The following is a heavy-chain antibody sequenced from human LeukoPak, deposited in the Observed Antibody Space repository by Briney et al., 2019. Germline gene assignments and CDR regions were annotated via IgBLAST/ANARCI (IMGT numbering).Heavy chain of an antibody. CDR1: GGTLSSYA. CDR2: IIPIFGTA. V-gene: IGHV1-69*13. Sequence: SVEVSCKASGGTLSSYAISWVRQAPGQGLEWMGGIIPIFGTANYAQKFQGRVTITVDESTSTAYMELSSLRSEDTAVYYCARGQTPLYYYYGMDVWGQGTTVTVSS. J-gene: IGHJ6*02. D-gene: IGHD2-15*01. CDR3: ARGQTPLYYYYGMDV.